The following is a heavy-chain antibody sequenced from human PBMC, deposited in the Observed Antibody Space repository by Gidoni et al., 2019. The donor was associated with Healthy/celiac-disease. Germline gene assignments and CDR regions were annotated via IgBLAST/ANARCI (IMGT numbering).Heavy chain of an antibody. CDR2: MNPNSGNT. CDR1: GSTFTSYD. CDR3: ARGSGIQLWTYLDY. Sequence: QVQLVQSGAEVKKPGASVKVSCKASGSTFTSYDINWVRQAAGQGLEWMGWMNPNSGNTDYAQKFQGRVTMTRNTSISTAYMELSSLRSEDTAVYYCARGSGIQLWTYLDYWGQGTLVTVS. V-gene: IGHV1-8*01. J-gene: IGHJ4*02. D-gene: IGHD5-18*01.